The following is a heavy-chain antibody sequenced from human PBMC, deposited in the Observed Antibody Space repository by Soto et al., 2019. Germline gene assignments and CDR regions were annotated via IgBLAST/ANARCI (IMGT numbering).Heavy chain of an antibody. CDR1: GFTFSSYA. J-gene: IGHJ5*02. CDR3: ARDGPDH. V-gene: IGHV3-30-3*01. CDR2: ISYDGSNK. Sequence: VGSLRLSCAASGFTFSSYAMHWVRQAPGKGLEWVAVISYDGSNKYYADSVKGRFTISRDNSKNTLYLQMNSLRAEDTAVYYCARDGPDHWGQGTLVTVSS.